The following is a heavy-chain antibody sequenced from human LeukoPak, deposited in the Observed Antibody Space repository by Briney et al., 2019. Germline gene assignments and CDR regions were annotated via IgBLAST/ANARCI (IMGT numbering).Heavy chain of an antibody. V-gene: IGHV3-11*06. CDR3: ARHIVLVTAIDGFDI. J-gene: IGHJ3*02. CDR2: MSSRST. CDR1: GFTLSDYY. Sequence: GGSLRLSCAASGFTLSDYYMTWVRQAPGKGLEWVSYMSSRSTTYTTYADSVRGRFTISRDNAKNSVYLQMNSVRAEDTAVYYCARHIVLVTAIDGFDIWGQGTMVPSLQ. D-gene: IGHD2-21*02.